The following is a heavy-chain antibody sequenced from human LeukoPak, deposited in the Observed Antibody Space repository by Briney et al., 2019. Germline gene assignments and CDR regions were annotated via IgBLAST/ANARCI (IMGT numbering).Heavy chain of an antibody. CDR1: GFTFSSYS. CDR3: ARDSSGYDSASFDY. D-gene: IGHD3-22*01. J-gene: IGHJ4*02. V-gene: IGHV3-21*01. CDR2: ISSSSSYI. Sequence: GGSLRLSCAASGFTFSSYSMNWVRQAPGKGLEWVSSISSSSSYIYCADSVKGRLTISRDNAKNSLYLQMNSLRAEDTAVYYCARDSSGYDSASFDYWGQGTLVTVSS.